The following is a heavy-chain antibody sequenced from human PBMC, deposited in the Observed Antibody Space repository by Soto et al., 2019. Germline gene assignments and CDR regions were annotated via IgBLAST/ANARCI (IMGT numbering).Heavy chain of an antibody. CDR3: ESTLGYCTNGVCYHTKPSDP. V-gene: IGHV1-69*13. D-gene: IGHD2-8*01. Sequence: SVKVSCKASGGTFSSYAISWVRQAPGQGLEWMGGIIPIFGTANYAQKFQGRVTITADESTSTAYMELSSLRSEDTAVYYCESTLGYCTNGVCYHTKPSDPWGQGTLVTVSS. CDR1: GGTFSSYA. CDR2: IIPIFGTA. J-gene: IGHJ5*02.